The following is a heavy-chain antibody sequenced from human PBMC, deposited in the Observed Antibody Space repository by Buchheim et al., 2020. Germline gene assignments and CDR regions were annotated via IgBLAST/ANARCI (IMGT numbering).Heavy chain of an antibody. Sequence: VQLVESGGGVVQPGRSLRLSCAASGFTFSSYAMHWVRQAPGKGLEWVANIKQDGSEKYYVDSVKGRFTISRDNAKNSLYLQMNSLRAEDTAVYYCARVGDYTYYDIFGLWFDPWGQGT. CDR3: ARVGDYTYYDIFGLWFDP. J-gene: IGHJ5*02. CDR2: IKQDGSEK. D-gene: IGHD3-9*01. V-gene: IGHV3-7*01. CDR1: GFTFSSYA.